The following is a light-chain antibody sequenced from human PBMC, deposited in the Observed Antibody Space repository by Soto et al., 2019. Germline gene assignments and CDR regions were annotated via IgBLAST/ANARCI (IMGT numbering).Light chain of an antibody. Sequence: QAVVTQEPSLTVSPGGTVTLTCGSSTGPVTNGHFPYWFQQKPGHAPRPLIYDTDTKHSWTPARFSGSLLGDKAALTLSGAQPEDEADDSCLLSYTGRLYVFGPGTKVTVL. V-gene: IGLV7-46*01. CDR3: LLSYTGRLYV. CDR1: TGPVTNGHF. J-gene: IGLJ1*01. CDR2: DTD.